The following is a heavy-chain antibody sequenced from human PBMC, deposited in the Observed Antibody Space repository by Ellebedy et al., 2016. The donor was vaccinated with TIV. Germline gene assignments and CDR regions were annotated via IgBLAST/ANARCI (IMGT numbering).Heavy chain of an antibody. CDR2: INAGGVSI. Sequence: PGGSLRLSCAGSGYSFSSYAMSWVRQAPGKGLEWVSGINAGGVSIAYADSVKGRFTISRDNSRNTLYLQMNSLRAEDTAVYYCVNYIGNLGYWGQGTLVTVSS. CDR1: GYSFSSYA. D-gene: IGHD4-23*01. V-gene: IGHV3-23*01. J-gene: IGHJ4*02. CDR3: VNYIGNLGY.